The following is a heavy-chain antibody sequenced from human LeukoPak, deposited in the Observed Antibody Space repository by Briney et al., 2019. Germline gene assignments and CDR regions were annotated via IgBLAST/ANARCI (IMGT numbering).Heavy chain of an antibody. CDR2: IYYSGCT. CDR3: ARQAGDSSGYSNWFDP. D-gene: IGHD3-22*01. Sequence: SETLSLTCTVSGGSISSSSYYWGWIRQPPGKGLEWIGSIYYSGCTYYNPSLKSRVTISVDTSKSQFSLKLSSVTAADTAVYYCARQAGDSSGYSNWFDPWGQGTLVTVSS. V-gene: IGHV4-39*01. CDR1: GGSISSSSYY. J-gene: IGHJ5*02.